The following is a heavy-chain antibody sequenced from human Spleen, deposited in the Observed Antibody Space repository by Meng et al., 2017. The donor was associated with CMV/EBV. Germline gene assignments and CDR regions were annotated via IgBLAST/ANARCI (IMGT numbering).Heavy chain of an antibody. D-gene: IGHD2-2*02. V-gene: IGHV1-2*02. Sequence: ASVKVSCKASGYTFIGYYMHWVRQAPGQGLEWMGWINPETGDSNYAQKFQGRVTMTRDTFITTAYMEVSRLRSDDTAVYYCARDQDRIVVVPAAIGAARGDYYYYYGMDVWGQGTTVTVSS. CDR2: INPETGDS. J-gene: IGHJ6*02. CDR3: ARDQDRIVVVPAAIGAARGDYYYYYGMDV. CDR1: GYTFIGYY.